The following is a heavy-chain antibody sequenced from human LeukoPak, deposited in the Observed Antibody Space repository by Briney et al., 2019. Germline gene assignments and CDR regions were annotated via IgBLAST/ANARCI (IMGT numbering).Heavy chain of an antibody. CDR2: INNYGRT. CDR3: ARVSGSLSQAAIWFGESAPSASSFDP. V-gene: IGHV4-34*01. CDR1: GGSFSGYY. J-gene: IGHJ5*02. Sequence: SETLSLTCAVYGGSFSGYYWSWIRQPPGKGLEWIGEINNYGRTNYNPSLKSRVTISVETSKNQFSLRLSSVTAADTAVYYCARVSGSLSQAAIWFGESAPSASSFDPWGQGTLVTV. D-gene: IGHD3-10*01.